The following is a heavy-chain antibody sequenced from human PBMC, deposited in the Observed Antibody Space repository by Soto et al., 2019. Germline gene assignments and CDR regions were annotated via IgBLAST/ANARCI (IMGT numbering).Heavy chain of an antibody. CDR1: RGSISNYF. V-gene: IGHV4-59*01. J-gene: IGHJ5*02. Sequence: SETLSLTCTVSRGSISNYFWTWIRQPPGKGLEWIGYISYSGNTNYNASLKSRVTISVDTSANQFSLRVSSVTAAATAVYCCARGLVDISAVFWFDRWGQGNLVTVFS. CDR3: ARGLVDISAVFWFDR. D-gene: IGHD3-9*01. CDR2: ISYSGNT.